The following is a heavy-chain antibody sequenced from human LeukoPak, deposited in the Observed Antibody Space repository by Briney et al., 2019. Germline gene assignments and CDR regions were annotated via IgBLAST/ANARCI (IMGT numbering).Heavy chain of an antibody. Sequence: GRSLRLSCAASGFNFSSYGMHWVRRAPGKGLEWVAVIWYDGTYKYYADSVKGRFTISRDNSKKTVYLQMNSLRAEDTAVYYCARDTSTVTNREFDYWGQGTLVTVSS. V-gene: IGHV3-33*01. J-gene: IGHJ4*02. D-gene: IGHD4-17*01. CDR1: GFNFSSYG. CDR3: ARDTSTVTNREFDY. CDR2: IWYDGTYK.